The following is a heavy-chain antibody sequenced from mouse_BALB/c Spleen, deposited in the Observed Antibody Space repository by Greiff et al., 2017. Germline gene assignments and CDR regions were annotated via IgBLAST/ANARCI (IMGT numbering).Heavy chain of an antibody. CDR3: ARHVAGPAWFAY. D-gene: IGHD3-3*01. CDR2: ISSGGGST. J-gene: IGHJ3*01. Sequence: EVQVVESGGGLVKPGGSLKLSCAASGFAFSSYDMSWVRQTPEKRLEWVAYISSGGGSTYYPDTVKGRFTISRDNAKNTLYLQMSSLKSEDTAMYYCARHVAGPAWFAYWGQGTLVTVSA. CDR1: GFAFSSYD. V-gene: IGHV5-12-1*01.